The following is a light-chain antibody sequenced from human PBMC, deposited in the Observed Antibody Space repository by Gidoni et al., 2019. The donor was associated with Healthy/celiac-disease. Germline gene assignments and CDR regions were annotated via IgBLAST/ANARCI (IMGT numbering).Light chain of an antibody. V-gene: IGLV3-21*04. Sequence: SYVLTQPPSVSGAPGKTARITCGGNNIGSKSEHWYQQKPGQAPVLVIYYVSDRASGNPERFSGSNSVNTATLTISRVEAGDEADYYCQVWDSSSDHPVVFGGGTKLTVL. CDR2: YVS. J-gene: IGLJ2*01. CDR3: QVWDSSSDHPVV. CDR1: NIGSKS.